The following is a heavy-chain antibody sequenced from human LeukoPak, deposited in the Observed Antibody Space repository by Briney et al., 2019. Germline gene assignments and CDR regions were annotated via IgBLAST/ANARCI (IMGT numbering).Heavy chain of an antibody. D-gene: IGHD6-6*01. CDR2: MNPNSGNT. CDR1: GYTFTSYD. CDR3: ARGFRSGIAARLRRAGFDY. V-gene: IGHV1-8*01. J-gene: IGHJ4*02. Sequence: ASVKVSCKASGYTFTSYDINWVRQATGQGLEWMGWMNPNSGNTGYAQKSQGRVTMTRNTSISTAYMELSSLRSEDTAVYYCARGFRSGIAARLRRAGFDYWGQGTLVTVSS.